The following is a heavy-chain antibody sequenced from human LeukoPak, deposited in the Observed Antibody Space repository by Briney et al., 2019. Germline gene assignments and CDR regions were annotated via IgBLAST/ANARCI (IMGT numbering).Heavy chain of an antibody. V-gene: IGHV4-59*01. CDR3: ARESGYCSSTSCYTERDYYYYMDV. CDR2: IYYSGST. CDR1: GGSISSYY. Sequence: PSETLSLTCTVSGGSISSYYWSWIRQPPGKGLEWIGYIYYSGSTNYNPSLKSRVTISVDTSKNQFSLKLSSVTAADTAVYYCARESGYCSSTSCYTERDYYYYMDVWGKGTTVTVSS. J-gene: IGHJ6*03. D-gene: IGHD2-2*02.